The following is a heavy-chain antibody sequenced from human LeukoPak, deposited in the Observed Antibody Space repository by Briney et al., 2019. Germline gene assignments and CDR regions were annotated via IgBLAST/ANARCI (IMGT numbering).Heavy chain of an antibody. J-gene: IGHJ4*02. CDR3: VRDYSSPFVPGDY. Sequence: ASVKVSCKASGYTFTGYYMHWVRQAPGQGLEWMGWINPNSGGTNYAQKFQGRVTMTRDTSISTAYMELSRLRSDDTAVYYCVRDYSSPFVPGDYWGQGTLVTVSS. D-gene: IGHD6-13*01. V-gene: IGHV1-2*02. CDR1: GYTFTGYY. CDR2: INPNSGGT.